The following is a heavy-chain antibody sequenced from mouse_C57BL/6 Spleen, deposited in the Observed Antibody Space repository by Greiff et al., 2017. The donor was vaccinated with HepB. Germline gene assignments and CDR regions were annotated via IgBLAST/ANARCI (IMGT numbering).Heavy chain of an antibody. CDR2: IYPGSGST. D-gene: IGHD1-1*01. CDR1: GYTFTSYW. Sequence: VKPGASVKMSCKASGYTFTSYWITWVKQRPGQGLEWIGDIYPGSGSTNYNEKFKSKATLTVDTSSSTAYMQLSSLTSEDSAVYYCAKGDYYGRTFAYWGQGTLVTVSA. CDR3: AKGDYYGRTFAY. J-gene: IGHJ3*01. V-gene: IGHV1-55*01.